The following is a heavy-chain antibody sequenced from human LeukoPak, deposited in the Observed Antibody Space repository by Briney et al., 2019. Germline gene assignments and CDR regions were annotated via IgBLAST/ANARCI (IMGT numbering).Heavy chain of an antibody. Sequence: PGGSLRLSCAASGFTFSSYGMHWVRQAPGKGLEWVAVIWYGGSNKYYADSVKGRFTISRDNSKNTLYLQMNSLRAEDTAVYYCAKDHSGYSGYEEGYWGQGTLVTVSS. V-gene: IGHV3-33*06. CDR3: AKDHSGYSGYEEGY. CDR2: IWYGGSNK. CDR1: GFTFSSYG. D-gene: IGHD5-12*01. J-gene: IGHJ4*02.